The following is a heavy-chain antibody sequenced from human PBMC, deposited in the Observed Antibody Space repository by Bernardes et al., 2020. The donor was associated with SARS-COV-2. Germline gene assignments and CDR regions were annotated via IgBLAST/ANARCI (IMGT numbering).Heavy chain of an antibody. Sequence: ASVKVSCKASGYIFTSYYMQWVRQAPGQGLAWMGIINPSGGTTNYAQNFEGRVTMTRDTSTSTVYMELSSLRSEDTAVYYCVVTSSWFLGLEFQHWGQGTLVTVSS. V-gene: IGHV1-46*01. CDR1: GYIFTSYY. CDR3: VVTSSWFLGLEFQH. J-gene: IGHJ1*01. CDR2: INPSGGTT. D-gene: IGHD6-13*01.